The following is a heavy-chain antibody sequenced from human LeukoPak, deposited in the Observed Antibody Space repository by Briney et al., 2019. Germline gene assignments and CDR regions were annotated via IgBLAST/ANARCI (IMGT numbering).Heavy chain of an antibody. Sequence: ASVKVSCKASGGTFSSYAISWVRQAPGQGLEWMGRIIPILGIANYAQKFQGRVTVTADKSTSTAYMELSSLRSEDTAVYYCARDPEMDGSGSYWGQGTLVTVSS. CDR2: IIPILGIA. CDR1: GGTFSSYA. V-gene: IGHV1-69*04. CDR3: ARDPEMDGSGSY. D-gene: IGHD3-10*01. J-gene: IGHJ4*02.